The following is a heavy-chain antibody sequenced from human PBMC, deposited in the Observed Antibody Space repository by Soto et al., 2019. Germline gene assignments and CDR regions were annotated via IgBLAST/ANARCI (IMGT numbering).Heavy chain of an antibody. CDR2: ISGSGGST. J-gene: IGHJ4*02. CDR3: AKARPEYCTNGVCPFEPSDY. Sequence: PGGSLRLSCAASGFTFSSYAMSWVRQAPGKGLEWVSAISGSGGSTYYADSVKGRFTISRDNSKNTLYLQMNSLRAEDTAVYYCAKARPEYCTNGVCPFEPSDYWGQGTLVTVS. D-gene: IGHD2-8*01. CDR1: GFTFSSYA. V-gene: IGHV3-23*01.